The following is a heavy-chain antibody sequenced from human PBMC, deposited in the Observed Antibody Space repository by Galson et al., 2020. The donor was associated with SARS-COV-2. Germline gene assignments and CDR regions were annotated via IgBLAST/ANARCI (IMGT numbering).Heavy chain of an antibody. CDR1: RFTFSSYA. V-gene: IGHV3-23*01. D-gene: IGHD2-21*02. Sequence: GESLKISCAASRFTFSSYAMSWVRQAPGKGLEWVSHISGSGGLTYYADSMKGRFTISRDNSKNTLYLQMSSLRGEDTAVYYCAKDRCSGGDCYDAFDIWGQGTTVTVSS. CDR3: AKDRCSGGDCYDAFDI. J-gene: IGHJ3*02. CDR2: ISGSGGLT.